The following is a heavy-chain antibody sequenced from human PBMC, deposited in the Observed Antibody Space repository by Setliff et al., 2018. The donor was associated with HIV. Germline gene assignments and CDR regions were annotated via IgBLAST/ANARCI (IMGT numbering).Heavy chain of an antibody. V-gene: IGHV3-74*01. J-gene: IGHJ5*02. CDR1: GFTFDRFW. D-gene: IGHD3-10*01. CDR2: VNRDGSST. Sequence: QPGGSLRLSCAASGFTFDRFWMHWVRQAPGKGLVWVSRVNRDGSSTTYADSVKDRFTISRDNAKNTLYLQMNSLRAEDTGVYYCARVGRDTGSWWFDLWGQGILVTVSS. CDR3: ARVGRDTGSWWFDL.